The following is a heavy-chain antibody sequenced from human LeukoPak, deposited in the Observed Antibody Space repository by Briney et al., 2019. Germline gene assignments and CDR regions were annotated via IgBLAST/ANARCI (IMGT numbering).Heavy chain of an antibody. V-gene: IGHV3-48*03. CDR1: GFXFSSYE. J-gene: IGHJ4*02. D-gene: IGHD3-22*01. CDR2: IDSTDTI. Sequence: PGGSLRLSCAASGFXFSSYEINWVRQAPGKGLQWISHIDSTDTIHYADSVKGRFTISRDNAKNSLYLQMNSLRAEDTAVYYCARSSGSYRPMGYWGQGTLVTVSS. CDR3: ARSSGSYRPMGY.